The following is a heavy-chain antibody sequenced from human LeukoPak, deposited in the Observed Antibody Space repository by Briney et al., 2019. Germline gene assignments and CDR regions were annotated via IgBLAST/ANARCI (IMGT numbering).Heavy chain of an antibody. CDR1: GYIFTNYW. D-gene: IGHD2-2*01. CDR3: ARPACSSTSCYLYFQY. V-gene: IGHV5-51*01. J-gene: IGHJ1*01. Sequence: GESLKISCKASGYIFTNYWIGWVRQMPGTGLEWMAIIYPANSDTRYSPSFQGQVTISADKSISTAYLQWSSLKASDTAMYYCARPACSSTSCYLYFQYWGQGTLVTVSS. CDR2: IYPANSDT.